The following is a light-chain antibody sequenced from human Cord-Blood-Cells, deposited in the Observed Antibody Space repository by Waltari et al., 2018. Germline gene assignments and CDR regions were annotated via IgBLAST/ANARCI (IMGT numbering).Light chain of an antibody. J-gene: IGKJ2*01. V-gene: IGKV3-15*01. CDR1: QSVSSN. CDR2: GAS. CDR3: QQYNNWPPVT. Sequence: EIVMTQSPATLPVSPGERATLPCRASQSVSSNLAWYQQTPGQAPRLLIYGASTRATGIPARFSGSGSGTEFTLTISSLQSEDFAVYYCQQYNNWPPVTFGQGTKLEIK.